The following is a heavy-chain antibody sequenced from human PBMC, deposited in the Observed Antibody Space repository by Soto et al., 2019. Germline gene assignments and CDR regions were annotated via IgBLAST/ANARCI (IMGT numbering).Heavy chain of an antibody. CDR1: NFTFSYAW. CDR3: TTDDTSGYYFHY. CDR2: IKSTAYGGTT. J-gene: IGHJ4*02. Sequence: GGSLRLSCAASNFTFSYAWMSWVRQAPGKGLEWVGRIKSTAYGGTTDYAAPVKGRVTISRDDSKNTLYLQMNSLRTEDTARYYCTTDDTSGYYFHYWDQGTLVTVSS. D-gene: IGHD3-22*01. V-gene: IGHV3-15*01.